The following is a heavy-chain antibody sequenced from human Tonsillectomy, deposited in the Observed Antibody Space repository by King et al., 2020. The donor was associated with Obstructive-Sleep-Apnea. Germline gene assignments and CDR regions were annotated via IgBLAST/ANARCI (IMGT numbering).Heavy chain of an antibody. D-gene: IGHD6-19*01. CDR3: AXXKDSSGWYADY. J-gene: IGHJ4*02. V-gene: IGHV3-9*01. CDR1: GFTFDDYA. CDR2: ISWNSGSI. Sequence: VQLVESGGGLVQPGRSLRLSCVASGFTFDDYAMHWVRQAPGKGLEWVSGISWNSGSIGYVDSVKGRFTISRDNVKKSLYLQMNSLRVEDTALYYCAXXKDSSGWYADYWGQGTLVTVSS.